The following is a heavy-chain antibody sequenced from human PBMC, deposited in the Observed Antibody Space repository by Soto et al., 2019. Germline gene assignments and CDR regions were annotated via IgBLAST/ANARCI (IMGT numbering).Heavy chain of an antibody. CDR2: ITAVGVST. D-gene: IGHD4-17*01. V-gene: IGHV1-46*01. CDR1: GYTFTTYY. Sequence: QVQLVQSGAEVKKPGASVEVSCKASGYTFTTYYIHWVRHAPGQGLEWMGIITAVGVSTKYAQKVPDRFTMPSDTCTSTVYMDVSRLRSEDTAVYFCARGGNGDNVGYWYFDLWGRGTLVTVSP. J-gene: IGHJ2*01. CDR3: ARGGNGDNVGYWYFDL.